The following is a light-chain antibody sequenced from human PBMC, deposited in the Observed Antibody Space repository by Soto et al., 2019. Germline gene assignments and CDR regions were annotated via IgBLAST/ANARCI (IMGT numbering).Light chain of an antibody. CDR3: QQNNSYS. CDR2: HAS. Sequence: DIQMTQSPSTLSASVGDRVTITCRASQSISNWLAWYQQKPGKAPKLLIYHASTLESGVPSRFSGTGSELAFTLTISSLQPYDFSSYYCQQNNSYSFGQGTKVDIK. V-gene: IGKV1-5*01. CDR1: QSISNW. J-gene: IGKJ1*01.